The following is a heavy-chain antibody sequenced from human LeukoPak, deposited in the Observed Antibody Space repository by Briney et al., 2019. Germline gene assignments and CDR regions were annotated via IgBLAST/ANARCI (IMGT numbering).Heavy chain of an antibody. CDR1: GYSLTELS. D-gene: IGHD3-10*01. CDR2: FDPEDGET. CDR3: ARDQAEGSGSYSDY. J-gene: IGHJ4*02. Sequence: ASVKVSCKVSGYSLTELSMHWVRQAPGKGLEWMGGFDPEDGETIYAQKFQDRVTMTEDTSTDTAYMELSSLRSEDTAVYYCARDQAEGSGSYSDYWGQGTLVTVSP. V-gene: IGHV1-24*01.